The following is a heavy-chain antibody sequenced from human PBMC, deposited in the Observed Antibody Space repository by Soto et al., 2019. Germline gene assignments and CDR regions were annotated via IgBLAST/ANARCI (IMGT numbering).Heavy chain of an antibody. J-gene: IGHJ5*02. D-gene: IGHD3-3*02. CDR2: IYYSGST. CDR3: ASPKIAFYNWFDP. V-gene: IGHV4-39*01. CDR1: CRTISTRSYY. Sequence: PSDAMSRAYTHSCRTISTRSYYRRWRRQPPVKGLEWIGSIYYSGSTYYNPSLKSRVTISVDTSKNQFSLKLSSVTAADTAVYYCASPKIAFYNWFDPWGQGTLVTVS.